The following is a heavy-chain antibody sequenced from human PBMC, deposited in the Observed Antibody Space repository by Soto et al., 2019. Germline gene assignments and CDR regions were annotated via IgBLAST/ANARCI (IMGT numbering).Heavy chain of an antibody. CDR2: TYYKMST. Sequence: SETLSLTCSVSGGSIGGQFWSWIRQPPGKGLEWIGYTYYKMSTYYNPSLKSRVAISIDTSKNQFSLKLSSVTAADTAVYYCARGFTDRVVRAIIMPIPFHFLVQGALVT. CDR1: GGSIGGQF. CDR3: ARGFTDRVVRAIIMPIPFHF. J-gene: IGHJ4*02. V-gene: IGHV4-59*11. D-gene: IGHD3-10*01.